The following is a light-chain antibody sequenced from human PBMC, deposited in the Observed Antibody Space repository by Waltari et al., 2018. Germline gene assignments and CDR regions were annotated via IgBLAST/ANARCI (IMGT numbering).Light chain of an antibody. Sequence: EIVMTQSPATLSVSPGERATLSCRASQSVSSNLAWYQQKPGQAPRLLIYGASTRATGIPARFSGSGSGTEFTLTISSLQSEGFAVYYCQHFKTFGQGTKVEIK. J-gene: IGKJ1*01. V-gene: IGKV3-15*01. CDR2: GAS. CDR1: QSVSSN. CDR3: QHFKT.